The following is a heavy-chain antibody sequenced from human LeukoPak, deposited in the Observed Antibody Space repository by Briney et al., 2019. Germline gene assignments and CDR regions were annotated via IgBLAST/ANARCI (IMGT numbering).Heavy chain of an antibody. CDR3: ARVLRYCSGGNCYSGGLGYMDV. V-gene: IGHV3-21*04. Sequence: GGSLRLSCAASGFIFSSYSMNGFRQAPGKGREWASSISISSNYIYYTDSVKGRCTISRDNAKNTLFLQMNSLRAEDTAVYYCARVLRYCSGGNCYSGGLGYMDVWGQRTMVTVSS. CDR2: ISISSNYI. D-gene: IGHD2-15*01. J-gene: IGHJ3*01. CDR1: GFIFSSYS.